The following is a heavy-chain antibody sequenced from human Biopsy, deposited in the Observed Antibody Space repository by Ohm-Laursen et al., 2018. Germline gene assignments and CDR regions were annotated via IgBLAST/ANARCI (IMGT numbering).Heavy chain of an antibody. Sequence: SLRLSCAASGFTLSDHNMNWVRQAPGKGLEWVAVIWYDGSIEYYVDSVKGRFTISRDNYKNILYLQMNSLRVEDTAVYYCARDRLLYQYDSSGSDIWGQGTVVTVSS. CDR1: GFTLSDHN. D-gene: IGHD3-22*01. J-gene: IGHJ3*02. V-gene: IGHV3-33*08. CDR3: ARDRLLYQYDSSGSDI. CDR2: IWYDGSIE.